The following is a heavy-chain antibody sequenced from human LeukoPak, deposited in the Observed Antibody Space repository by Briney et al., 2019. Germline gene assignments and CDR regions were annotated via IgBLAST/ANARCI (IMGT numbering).Heavy chain of an antibody. CDR2: ISSSSSYI. Sequence: GGSLRLSCAASGFTFSSYSMNWVRQAQGKGLEWVSSISSSSSYIYYADSVKGRFTISRDNAKNSLYLQMNSLRAEDTAVYYCARDNYYDRPYYFDYWGQGTLVTVSS. CDR3: ARDNYYDRPYYFDY. CDR1: GFTFSSYS. J-gene: IGHJ4*02. V-gene: IGHV3-21*01. D-gene: IGHD3-22*01.